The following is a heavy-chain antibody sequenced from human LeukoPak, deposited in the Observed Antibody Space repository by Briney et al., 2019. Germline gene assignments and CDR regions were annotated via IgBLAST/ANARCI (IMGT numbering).Heavy chain of an antibody. CDR1: GGSISSYY. D-gene: IGHD3-22*01. CDR3: ARHPMIVPQGAFDI. V-gene: IGHV4-59*08. CDR2: IYYSGST. J-gene: IGHJ3*02. Sequence: SETLSLTCTVSGGSISSYYWSWIRQPPGKGLEWIGYIYYSGSTNYNPSLKSRVTISVDTSKNQFSLKLSSVTAADTAVYYCARHPMIVPQGAFDIWGQGTMVTVSS.